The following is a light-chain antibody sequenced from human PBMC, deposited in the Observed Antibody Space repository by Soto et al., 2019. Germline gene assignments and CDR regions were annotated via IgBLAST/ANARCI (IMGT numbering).Light chain of an antibody. V-gene: IGKV3-20*01. J-gene: IGKJ2*01. CDR3: QQYGRSPPMYT. Sequence: DIVLTQSPGTLSLSPGERATLSCRASQSVNSSYFAWYQQTPGQAPRLLIYGASSRATGIPDRFSGSGSGTDVTLTISRLEPEDFAVYYCQQYGRSPPMYTFGQGTKLEIK. CDR1: QSVNSSY. CDR2: GAS.